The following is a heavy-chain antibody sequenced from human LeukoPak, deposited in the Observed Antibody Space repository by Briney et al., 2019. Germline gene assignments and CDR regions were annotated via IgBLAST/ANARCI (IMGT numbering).Heavy chain of an antibody. CDR1: GDSVSSNSAA. D-gene: IGHD3-10*01. CDR3: AGSGSYRGYNWFDP. Sequence: SQTLSLTCAISGDSVSSNSAAWNWIRQSPSRGLEWLGRTYYRSKWYNDYAVSVKSRITINPDTSKNQFSLQLNSVTPEDTAVYYCAGSGSYRGYNWFDPWGQGTLVTVSS. J-gene: IGHJ5*02. V-gene: IGHV6-1*01. CDR2: TYYRSKWYN.